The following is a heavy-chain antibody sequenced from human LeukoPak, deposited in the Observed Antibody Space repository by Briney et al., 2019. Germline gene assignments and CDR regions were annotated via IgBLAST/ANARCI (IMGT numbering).Heavy chain of an antibody. CDR1: GYTFTGYY. CDR3: ARASRKEGGYSFGY. J-gene: IGHJ4*02. Sequence: ASVKVSCKASGYTFTGYYIHWVRQAPGQGLEWMGWINPNSGGTNYAQKFQGRVTMTRDTSISTAYMELSRLTSDDTAMYYCARASRKEGGYSFGYWGQGTLVTVSS. D-gene: IGHD5-18*01. CDR2: INPNSGGT. V-gene: IGHV1-2*02.